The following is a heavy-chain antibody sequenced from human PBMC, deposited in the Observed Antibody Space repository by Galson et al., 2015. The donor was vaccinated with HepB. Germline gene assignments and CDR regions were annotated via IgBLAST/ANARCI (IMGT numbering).Heavy chain of an antibody. CDR1: GGSISSNTYY. CDR3: ARHAYHSSWQHTREFDY. CDR2: IYYSGNT. D-gene: IGHD6-13*01. Sequence: TLSLTCTVSGGSISSNTYYWGWIRQPPGKGLEWIGTIYYSGNTYYNPSLKSRVTISLDTSKNQFSLRLTSVIAADTAVYYCARHAYHSSWQHTREFDYWGQGTLVTVSS. V-gene: IGHV4-39*01. J-gene: IGHJ4*02.